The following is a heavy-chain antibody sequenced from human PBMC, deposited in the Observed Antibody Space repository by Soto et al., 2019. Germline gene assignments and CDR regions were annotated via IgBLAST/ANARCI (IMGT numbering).Heavy chain of an antibody. CDR1: GGTFSSYG. Sequence: ASVKVSCKASGGTFSSYGISWVRQAPGQGLEWMGGIIPIFGTATYAQKFQGRVTMTRDTSTTTVYMELSSLKSEDTAVYYCARYDYNGYYFDYWGQGTLVTVSS. D-gene: IGHD4-4*01. J-gene: IGHJ4*02. V-gene: IGHV1-69*05. CDR2: IIPIFGTA. CDR3: ARYDYNGYYFDY.